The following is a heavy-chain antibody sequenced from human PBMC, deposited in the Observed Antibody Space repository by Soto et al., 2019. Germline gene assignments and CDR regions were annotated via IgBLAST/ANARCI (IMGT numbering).Heavy chain of an antibody. V-gene: IGHV4-4*02. CDR2: IYHSGST. Sequence: SETLSLTCAVPGGSISSSNWWSWVRQPPGKGLEWIGEIYHSGSTNYNPSLKSRVTISVDKSKNQFSLKLSSVTAADTAVYYCARGSSWELKVHNWFDPWGQGTLVTVSS. D-gene: IGHD1-26*01. J-gene: IGHJ5*02. CDR1: GGSISSSNW. CDR3: ARGSSWELKVHNWFDP.